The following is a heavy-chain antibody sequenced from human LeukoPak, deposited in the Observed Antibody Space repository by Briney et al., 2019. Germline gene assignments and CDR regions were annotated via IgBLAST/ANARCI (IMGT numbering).Heavy chain of an antibody. CDR1: DYTFTKYG. J-gene: IGHJ5*02. CDR2: ISTYNGNT. CDR3: ARTPRYDFWSGYSNWFDP. Sequence: GASVKVSCKASDYTFTKYGLSWVRQTPGQGLEWMGWISTYNGNTIYAQNLQGRVTMTTDTSTSTAYMELRRLRSDDTAVYYCARTPRYDFWSGYSNWFDPWGQGTLVTVSS. D-gene: IGHD3-3*01. V-gene: IGHV1-18*01.